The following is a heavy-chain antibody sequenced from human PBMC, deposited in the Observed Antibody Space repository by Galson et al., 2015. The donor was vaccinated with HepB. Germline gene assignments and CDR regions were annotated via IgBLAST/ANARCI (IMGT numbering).Heavy chain of an antibody. V-gene: IGHV3-9*01. D-gene: IGHD3-22*01. CDR1: GFTFDDYA. J-gene: IGHJ3*02. CDR3: AKCAHSGYSQCDAFDI. Sequence: SLRLSCAASGFTFDDYAMHWVRQAPGKGLEWVSGISWNSGTIGYADSVKGRFTISRDNAKDSLYLQMNSLRAEDTALYYCAKCAHSGYSQCDAFDIWGQGTMVTVSS. CDR2: ISWNSGTI.